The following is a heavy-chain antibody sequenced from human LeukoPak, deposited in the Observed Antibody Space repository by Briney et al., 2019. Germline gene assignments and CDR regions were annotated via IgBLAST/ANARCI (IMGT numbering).Heavy chain of an antibody. CDR3: ARGGGYGKGGHWESYYAMDV. CDR1: GDSINRYF. CDR2: KYSRGST. D-gene: IGHD1-26*01. V-gene: IGHV4-59*12. J-gene: IGHJ6*02. Sequence: KASETLSLTCTVSGDSINRYFWTWIRQSPGKGLEWIGYKYSRGSTKYNPALRGRVTISENTSENQLSLTLSSVTAADTAVYYCARGGGYGKGGHWESYYAMDVWGQGTTVIVSS.